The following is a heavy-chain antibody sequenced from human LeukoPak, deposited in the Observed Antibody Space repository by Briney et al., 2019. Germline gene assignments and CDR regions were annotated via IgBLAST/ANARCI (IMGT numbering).Heavy chain of an antibody. CDR1: GFTFSSYW. D-gene: IGHD5-18*01. Sequence: GGSLRLSCAASGFTFSSYWMSWVRQAPGKGLEWLANVHKDGSDKYYVDSVRGRFTISRDNAKNALYLQMDGLRAEDTAVYYCAALETAVVTDVGFWGQGTLVTVSS. CDR2: VHKDGSDK. J-gene: IGHJ4*02. CDR3: AALETAVVTDVGF. V-gene: IGHV3-7*01.